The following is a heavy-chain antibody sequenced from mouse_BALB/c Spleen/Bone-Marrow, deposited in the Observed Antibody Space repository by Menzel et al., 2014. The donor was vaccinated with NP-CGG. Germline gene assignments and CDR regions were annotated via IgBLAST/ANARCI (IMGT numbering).Heavy chain of an antibody. D-gene: IGHD3-1*01. CDR2: INPNNGDT. CDR3: ARGTRATYY. J-gene: IGHJ3*01. Sequence: VQLKHSGPELVKPGASVKMSCKASGYTFTDYYMKWVKQNHGKSLEWIGDINPNNGDTFYNQKFKAKATLTVDKSSSTAYLQVNSLTSEDSAVYYCARGTRATYYWGQGTLVTVSA. CDR1: GYTFTDYY. V-gene: IGHV1-26*01.